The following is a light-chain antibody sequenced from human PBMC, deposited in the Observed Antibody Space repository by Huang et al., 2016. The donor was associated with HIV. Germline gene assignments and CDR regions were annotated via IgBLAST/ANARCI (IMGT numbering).Light chain of an antibody. CDR2: KLS. J-gene: IGKJ1*01. CDR1: QSLVYGDGNIY. CDR3: MQASHGAAT. V-gene: IGKV2-30*01. Sequence: DVLLTQSPLSLPVTLGQPAFITCKSNQSLVYGDGNIYLNWFHQRQGHSPRRLIYKLSNRDSGVPDRFSAGGSGTDFTLWISEVEAEDVGDYYCMQASHGAATFGQGTRVDIK.